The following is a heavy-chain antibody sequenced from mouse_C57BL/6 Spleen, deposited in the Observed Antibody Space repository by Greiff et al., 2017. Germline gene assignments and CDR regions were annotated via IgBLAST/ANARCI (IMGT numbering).Heavy chain of an antibody. Sequence: QVQLQQPGAELVKPGASVKVSCKASGYTFTSYWMHWVKQRPGQGLEWIGRIHPSDSNTNYNQKFKGKATLTVDKSSSTAYMQLSSLTSEDSAVXYGGIWSYSEGGFDDWGKGTTLTVSS. CDR1: GYTFTSYW. CDR3: GIWSYSEGGFDD. J-gene: IGHJ2*01. V-gene: IGHV1-74*01. D-gene: IGHD1-1*01. CDR2: IHPSDSNT.